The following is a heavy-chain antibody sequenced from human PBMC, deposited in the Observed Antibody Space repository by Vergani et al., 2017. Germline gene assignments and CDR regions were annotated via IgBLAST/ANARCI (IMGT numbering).Heavy chain of an antibody. CDR2: TWYEGNNN. CDR3: ARETRDTPSSLDY. V-gene: IGHV3-33*08. J-gene: IGHJ4*02. D-gene: IGHD5-24*01. Sequence: VQLVESGRGLVKPGGSLRLSCAASGFTFINAWMTWVRQAPGRGLEWVSMTWYEGNNNYYADSVKGRFTISKDISKNTLYLQMNSLRGDDTAVYYCARETRDTPSSLDYWGQGTLVTVSS. CDR1: GFTFINAW.